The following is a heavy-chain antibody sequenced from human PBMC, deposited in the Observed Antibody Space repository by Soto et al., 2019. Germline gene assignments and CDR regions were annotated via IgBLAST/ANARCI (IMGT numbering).Heavy chain of an antibody. CDR2: INAGRGKT. D-gene: IGHD5-12*01. V-gene: IGHV1-3*01. CDR1: GYTFTSDA. Sequence: ASVKVSCKASGYTFTSDAMHCVRQAPGQRLEWMGWINAGRGKTKYSQKLQGRVTITRDTSARTAYMELSSLRSQETAVSPCPKGSGFRTSGGWFDPWRKGTMVIASS. CDR3: PKGSGFRTSGGWFDP. J-gene: IGHJ5*02.